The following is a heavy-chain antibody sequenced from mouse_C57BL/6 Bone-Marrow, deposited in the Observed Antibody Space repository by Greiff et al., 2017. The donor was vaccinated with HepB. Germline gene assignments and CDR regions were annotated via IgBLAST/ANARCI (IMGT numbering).Heavy chain of an antibody. J-gene: IGHJ3*01. V-gene: IGHV14-4*01. Sequence: EVQLQQSGAELVRPGASVKLSCTASGFNIKDAYMHWVKQRPEQGLEWIGWLDPENGDTESASKFQGKATITADTSSNTAYLQLSSLTSEDTAVYYCTTGGLPSSWFADWGQGTLVTVAA. CDR2: LDPENGDT. CDR3: TTGGLPSSWFAD. CDR1: GFNIKDAY. D-gene: IGHD6-1*01.